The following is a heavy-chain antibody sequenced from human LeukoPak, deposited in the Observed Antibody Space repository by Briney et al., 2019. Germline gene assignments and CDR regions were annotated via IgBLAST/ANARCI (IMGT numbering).Heavy chain of an antibody. V-gene: IGHV5-51*01. D-gene: IGHD3-3*01. J-gene: IGHJ4*02. CDR1: GYSFTSYW. CDR3: ALRRGIFGVVTFDY. CDR2: IYPGDSDT. Sequence: NRGESLKISCKGSGYSFTSYWIGWVRQMPGKGLEWMGIIYPGDSDTRYNPSFQGQVTISADKSISTAYLQWSSLKASDTAMYYCALRRGIFGVVTFDYWGQGTLVTVSS.